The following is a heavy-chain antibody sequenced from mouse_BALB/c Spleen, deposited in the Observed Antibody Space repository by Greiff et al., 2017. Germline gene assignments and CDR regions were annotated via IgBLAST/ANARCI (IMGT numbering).Heavy chain of an antibody. CDR3: TKDSSGYAFYAMDY. J-gene: IGHJ4*01. CDR2: IYPGNSDT. Sequence: EVQLQESGTVLARPGASVKMSCKASGYSFTSYWMHWVKQRPGQGLEWIGAIYPGNSDTSYNQKFKGKAKLPAVTSASTAYMELSSLTNEDSAVYYCTKDSSGYAFYAMDYWGQGTSVTVSS. CDR1: GYSFTSYW. D-gene: IGHD3-2*01. V-gene: IGHV1-5*01.